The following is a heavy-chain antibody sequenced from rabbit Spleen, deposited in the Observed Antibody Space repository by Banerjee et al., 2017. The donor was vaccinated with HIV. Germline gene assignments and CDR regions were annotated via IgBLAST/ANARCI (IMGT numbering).Heavy chain of an antibody. J-gene: IGHJ4*01. CDR3: ARDLVAVIGWNFNL. Sequence: QEQLVESGGGLVQPGGSLKLSCKASGFDVSNYGMSWVRQAPGKGLEWIGYIEPIFGNTYYANWVNGRFTMSRTSSTTVTLQMTSLTAADTATYFCARDLVAVIGWNFNLWGQGTRVTVS. D-gene: IGHD5-1*01. CDR2: IEPIFGNT. CDR1: GFDVSNYG. V-gene: IGHV1S39*01.